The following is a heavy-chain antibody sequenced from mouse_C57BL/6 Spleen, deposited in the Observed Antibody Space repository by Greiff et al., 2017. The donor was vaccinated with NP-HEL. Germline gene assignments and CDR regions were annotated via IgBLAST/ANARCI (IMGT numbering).Heavy chain of an antibody. CDR3: ARCWDEEDFDY. Sequence: EVQLQQSGPELVKPGASVKISCKASGYTFTDYYMNWVKQSHGKSLEWIGDINPNNGGTSYNQKFKGKATLTVDKSSSTAYMELRSLTSEDSAVYYCARCWDEEDFDYWGQGTTLTVSS. CDR1: GYTFTDYY. D-gene: IGHD4-1*01. V-gene: IGHV1-26*01. J-gene: IGHJ2*01. CDR2: INPNNGGT.